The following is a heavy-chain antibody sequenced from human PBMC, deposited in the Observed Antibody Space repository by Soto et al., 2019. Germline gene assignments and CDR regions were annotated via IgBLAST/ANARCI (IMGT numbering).Heavy chain of an antibody. CDR2: IWYDGSNK. CDR1: GFTFISYG. J-gene: IGHJ3*02. D-gene: IGHD6-13*01. Sequence: QVQRVESGGGVVQPGRSLRLSCVASGFTFISYGMHWVRQAPGKGLEWVAVIWYDGSNKYYADSVKGRFTISRDNSKNTLYLQMNSLRAEDTAVYYCASEPAAIFIAAVDAFDIWRQGTMVTVS. CDR3: ASEPAAIFIAAVDAFDI. V-gene: IGHV3-33*01.